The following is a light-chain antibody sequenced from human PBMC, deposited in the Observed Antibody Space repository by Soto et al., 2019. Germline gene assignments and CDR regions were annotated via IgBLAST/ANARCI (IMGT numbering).Light chain of an antibody. CDR3: QQYGSSPRT. CDR2: GAS. J-gene: IGKJ1*01. CDR1: QSVSSSY. V-gene: IGKV3-20*01. Sequence: EIVLTQSPCTLSFSPLERSTLSGRASQSVSSSYLAWYQQKPGQAPRLLIYGASSRATGIPDRFSGSGSGTDFTLTISRLEPEDFAVYYCQQYGSSPRTFGQGTKVDIK.